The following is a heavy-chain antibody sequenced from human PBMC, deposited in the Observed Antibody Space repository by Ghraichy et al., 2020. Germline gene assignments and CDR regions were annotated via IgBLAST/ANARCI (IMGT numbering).Heavy chain of an antibody. V-gene: IGHV3-33*01. Sequence: GGSLRLSCAASGFTFSSYGMHWVRQAPGKGLEWVAVIWYDGSNKYYADSVKGRFTISRDNSKNTLYLQMNSLRAEDTAVYYCARGTIYYYYYYYMDVWGKGTTVTVSS. D-gene: IGHD2/OR15-2a*01. CDR2: IWYDGSNK. CDR1: GFTFSSYG. CDR3: ARGTIYYYYYYYMDV. J-gene: IGHJ6*03.